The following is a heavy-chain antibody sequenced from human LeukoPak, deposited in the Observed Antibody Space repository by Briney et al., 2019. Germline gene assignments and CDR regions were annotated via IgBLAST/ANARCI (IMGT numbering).Heavy chain of an antibody. Sequence: SETLSLTCAVSGGSISSSNWWSWVRQPPGKGLEWIGEIYHSGSTNYNPSLKSRVTISVDKSKNQFSLKLSSVTAADTAVYYCARGSSGGWSPYYFDYWGQGTLVTVSS. CDR3: ARGSSGGWSPYYFDY. J-gene: IGHJ4*02. D-gene: IGHD6-19*01. CDR1: GGSISSSNW. CDR2: IYHSGST. V-gene: IGHV4-4*02.